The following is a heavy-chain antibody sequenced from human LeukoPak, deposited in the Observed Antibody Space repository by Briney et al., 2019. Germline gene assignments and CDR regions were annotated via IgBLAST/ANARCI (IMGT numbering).Heavy chain of an antibody. D-gene: IGHD3-10*01. J-gene: IGHJ5*02. CDR2: MSSSGDST. Sequence: PGGSLRLSCAASGCTFSSYAMSWVRQAPGKGLEWVSGMSSSGDSTYHADSVKGRFTISRDNSKNTLYLQMNSLRAEDTAVYYCAKSPNMVQGARGDWFDPWGQGILVTVSS. CDR3: AKSPNMVQGARGDWFDP. CDR1: GCTFSSYA. V-gene: IGHV3-23*01.